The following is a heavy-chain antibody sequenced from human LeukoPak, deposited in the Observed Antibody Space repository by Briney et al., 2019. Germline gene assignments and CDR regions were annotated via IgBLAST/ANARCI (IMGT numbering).Heavy chain of an antibody. J-gene: IGHJ3*02. Sequence: GGSLRLSCAASGFTFSSYEMNWVRQAPGKGLEWVSYISSSGSTIYYADSVKGRFTISRDNAKNSLYLQMNSLRAEDTAVYYCASWGRRKDAFDIWGQGTMVTVSS. V-gene: IGHV3-48*03. CDR2: ISSSGSTI. CDR1: GFTFSSYE. CDR3: ASWGRRKDAFDI. D-gene: IGHD3-16*01.